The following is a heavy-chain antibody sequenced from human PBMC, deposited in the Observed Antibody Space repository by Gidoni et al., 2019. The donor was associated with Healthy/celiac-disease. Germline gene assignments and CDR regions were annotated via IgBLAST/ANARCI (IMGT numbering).Heavy chain of an antibody. V-gene: IGHV3-48*01. J-gene: IGHJ6*03. D-gene: IGHD3-10*01. CDR2: ISSSSSTI. CDR3: ARCSGGSGSYYMDV. Sequence: VPLVESGGGLVQSGGSLRLSCAASGFTFSSYSMNWVRQAPGNGLDCVSYISSSSSTIYYADSVKGRFTISRDNAKNSLYLQMNSLRAEDTAVYYCARCSGGSGSYYMDVWGKGTTVTVSS. CDR1: GFTFSSYS.